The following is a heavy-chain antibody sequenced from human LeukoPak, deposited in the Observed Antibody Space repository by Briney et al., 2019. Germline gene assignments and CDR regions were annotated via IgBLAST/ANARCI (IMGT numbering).Heavy chain of an antibody. V-gene: IGHV3-48*01. J-gene: IGHJ4*02. Sequence: GGSLRLSCAASGFTFSSYSMNWVRQAPGKGLEWVSYISSSNSTIYYADSVKGRFTISRDKAKNSLYLQMNSLRAEDTAVYYCARNWNTLDYWGQGTLVTVSS. CDR3: ARNWNTLDY. D-gene: IGHD1/OR15-1a*01. CDR2: ISSSNSTI. CDR1: GFTFSSYS.